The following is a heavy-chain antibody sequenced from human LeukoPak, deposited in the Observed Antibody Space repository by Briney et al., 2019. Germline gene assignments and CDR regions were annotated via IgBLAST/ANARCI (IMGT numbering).Heavy chain of an antibody. V-gene: IGHV1-2*02. CDR3: ARDGGRYSSSWENFDY. Sequence: ASVKVSCKASGYTFTGYYMHWVRQAPGQGLEWMGWINPNSGGTNYAQKFQGRITMTRDTSTSTVYMELSSLRSEDTAVYYCARDGGRYSSSWENFDYWGQGTLVTVSS. J-gene: IGHJ4*02. CDR1: GYTFTGYY. D-gene: IGHD6-13*01. CDR2: INPNSGGT.